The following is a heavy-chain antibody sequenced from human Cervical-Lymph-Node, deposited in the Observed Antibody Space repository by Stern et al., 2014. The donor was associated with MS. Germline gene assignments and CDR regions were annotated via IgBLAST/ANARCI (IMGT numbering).Heavy chain of an antibody. Sequence: VQLVQSGSELKKPGASVKVSCKASGYTFTTYSMNWLRQAPGQGLEWMGWINTNTGNPTYAQGFTGRFVFSLDTSVSTAYLQISSLQAVDTAVYYCARGHRDYSSSPYFDYWGQGTLVTVSS. J-gene: IGHJ4*02. V-gene: IGHV7-4-1*02. CDR3: ARGHRDYSSSPYFDY. CDR2: INTNTGNP. D-gene: IGHD6-6*01. CDR1: GYTFTTYS.